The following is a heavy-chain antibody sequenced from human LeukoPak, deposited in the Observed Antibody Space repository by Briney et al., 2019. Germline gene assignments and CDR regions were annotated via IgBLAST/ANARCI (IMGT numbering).Heavy chain of an antibody. J-gene: IGHJ3*02. CDR1: GFTFSSYS. V-gene: IGHV3-21*01. Sequence: GGSLRLSCAASGFTFSSYSMNWVRQAPGKGLEWVSSISSSSSYIYYADSVKGRFTISRDNSKNTLYLQMNSLRAEDTAVYYCARDLADAFDIWGQGTMVTVSS. CDR2: ISSSSSYI. CDR3: ARDLADAFDI.